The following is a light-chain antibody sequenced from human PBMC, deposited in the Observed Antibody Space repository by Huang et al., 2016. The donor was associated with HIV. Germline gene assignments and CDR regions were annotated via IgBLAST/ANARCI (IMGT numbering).Light chain of an antibody. V-gene: IGKV1-NL1*01. Sequence: DIQMTQSPSSLSPSVGDRVTITCRASQGISNSLAWYQQKPGKAPKLLLHSTSILENGVPSRFSGSGSGTDYSLTISSLQPEDFATYYCQQYYSIPTFGRGTKVEIK. J-gene: IGKJ1*01. CDR1: QGISNS. CDR3: QQYYSIPT. CDR2: STS.